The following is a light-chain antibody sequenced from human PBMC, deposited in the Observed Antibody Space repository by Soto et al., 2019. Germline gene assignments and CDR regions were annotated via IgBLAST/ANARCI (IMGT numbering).Light chain of an antibody. CDR2: GAS. CDR3: HQYGSSPLPGGSPLP. Sequence: ENVLTQSPGTLSSSPGERATLSCRASQSVSGNYLAWYQHKPGQAPRLLIYGASSRATGIADRFSGSGSGKDFTLTISRLEPEDFAVYYCHQYGSSPLPGGSPLPFGGGTKVEIK. J-gene: IGKJ4*01. V-gene: IGKV3-20*01. CDR1: QSVSGNY.